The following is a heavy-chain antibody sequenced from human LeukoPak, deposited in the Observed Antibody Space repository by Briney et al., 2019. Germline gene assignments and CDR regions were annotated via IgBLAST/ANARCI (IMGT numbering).Heavy chain of an antibody. CDR3: ARHDYAEY. J-gene: IGHJ4*02. Sequence: GALRLSCAASGFTVSSDYMTWARQAPGKGLEWVSVIHTDGTTHYADSVKGRFTISRDKSTNTLYLQVDSLRAEDTAVYYCARHDYAEYWGQGTLVTVSS. CDR1: GFTVSSDY. CDR2: IHTDGTT. V-gene: IGHV3-53*01.